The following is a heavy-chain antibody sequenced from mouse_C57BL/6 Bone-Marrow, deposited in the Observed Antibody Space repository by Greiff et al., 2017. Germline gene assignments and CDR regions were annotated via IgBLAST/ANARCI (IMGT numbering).Heavy chain of an antibody. CDR2: IYPRSGNT. J-gene: IGHJ2*01. Sequence: VQLQQSGAELARPGASVKLSCKASGYTFTSYGISWVKQRTGQGLEWIGEIYPRSGNTYYNDKFKGKATLTADKSYSTAYMELRSLTSEDSAVYFCARGDFDYWGQGTTLTVSS. CDR3: ARGDFDY. V-gene: IGHV1-81*01. CDR1: GYTFTSYG.